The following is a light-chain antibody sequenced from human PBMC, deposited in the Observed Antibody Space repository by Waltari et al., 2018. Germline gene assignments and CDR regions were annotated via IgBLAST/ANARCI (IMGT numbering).Light chain of an antibody. V-gene: IGLV2-14*01. CDR1: SSDVGGYNY. Sequence: QSALTQPASVSGSPGQSITISCTGTSSDVGGYNYVSWYQQHQGKAPKLMINDVSKRPSGVSNRFSGSKSGNTASLTISGLQAEDEADYHCSSYTSTGTLVFGGGTKLTVL. CDR2: DVS. CDR3: SSYTSTGTLV. J-gene: IGLJ2*01.